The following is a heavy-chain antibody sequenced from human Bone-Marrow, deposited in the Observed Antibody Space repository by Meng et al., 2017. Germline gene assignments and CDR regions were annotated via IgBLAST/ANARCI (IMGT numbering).Heavy chain of an antibody. CDR2: ISSSSSYI. Sequence: GESLKISCAASGFTFSSYSMNWVRQAPGKWLEWVSSISSSSSYIYYADSVKGRFTISRDNAKNSLYLQMNSLRAEDTAVYYCARDDSSGYFGYWGQGTLVTVSS. V-gene: IGHV3-21*01. CDR3: ARDDSSGYFGY. J-gene: IGHJ4*02. D-gene: IGHD3-22*01. CDR1: GFTFSSYS.